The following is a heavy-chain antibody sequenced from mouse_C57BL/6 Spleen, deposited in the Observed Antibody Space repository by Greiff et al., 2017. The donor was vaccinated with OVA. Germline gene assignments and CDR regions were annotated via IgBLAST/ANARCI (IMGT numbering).Heavy chain of an antibody. Sequence: EVKVVESGAELVKPGASVKLSCTASGFNIKDYYMHWVKQRTEQGLEWIGRIDPEDGETKYAPKFQGKATITADTSSNTAYLQLSSLTSEDTAVYYCARRYYGSSYDYAMDYWGQGTSVTVSS. J-gene: IGHJ4*01. CDR2: IDPEDGET. D-gene: IGHD1-1*01. V-gene: IGHV14-2*01. CDR1: GFNIKDYY. CDR3: ARRYYGSSYDYAMDY.